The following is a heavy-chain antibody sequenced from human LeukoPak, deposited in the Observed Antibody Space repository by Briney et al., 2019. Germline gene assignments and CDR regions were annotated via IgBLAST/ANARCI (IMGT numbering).Heavy chain of an antibody. CDR1: GGSISSSY. J-gene: IGHJ5*02. V-gene: IGHV4-59*01. CDR3: AREGTAGTNLNWFDP. Sequence: SETLSLTCTVSGGSISSSYWSWIRQPPGKGLEWIGYIYYTGNTNYNPSLKSRVTISVDTSKNQFSLKLSSVTAADTAVYYCAREGTAGTNLNWFDPWGQGTLVTVSS. CDR2: IYYTGNT. D-gene: IGHD1-1*01.